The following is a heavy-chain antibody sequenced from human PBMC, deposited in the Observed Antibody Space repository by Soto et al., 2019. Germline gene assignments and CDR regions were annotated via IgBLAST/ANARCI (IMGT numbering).Heavy chain of an antibody. CDR2: IIPIFGTA. CDR1: GGTFSSYA. D-gene: IGHD6-13*01. V-gene: IGHV1-69*01. Sequence: QVQLVQSGAEVKKPGSSVKVSCKASGGTFSSYAISWVRQAPGQGLEWMGGIIPIFGTANYAQKFQGRVTINADESTSTADMGLSSLRSEDTAVYYCAREEAAAGIIHYGMDVWGQGTTVTVSS. CDR3: AREEAAAGIIHYGMDV. J-gene: IGHJ6*02.